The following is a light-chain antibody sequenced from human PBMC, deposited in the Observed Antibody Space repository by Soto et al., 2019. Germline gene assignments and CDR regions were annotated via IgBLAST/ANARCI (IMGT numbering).Light chain of an antibody. Sequence: DIQLTQSPSSLSASVGDRVTITCRARQIIGGSLNWYQHKAGKAPRILIYAASTLYSGVPSRFRGSGYGTDFALTISSVQPEDFATYYCQHGDVTLALVFGGGTKVE. CDR3: QHGDVTLALV. CDR1: QIIGGS. J-gene: IGKJ4*01. V-gene: IGKV1-39*01. CDR2: AAS.